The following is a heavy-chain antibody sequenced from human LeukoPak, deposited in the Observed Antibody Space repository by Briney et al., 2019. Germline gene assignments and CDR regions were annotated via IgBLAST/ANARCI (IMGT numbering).Heavy chain of an antibody. Sequence: SSETLSLTCTVSGGSISNYYWSWMRQPPGKGLEWIGYIYYSGSTNYNPSLKSRVTISVDPSKNQFSLKLSSVTAADTAVYYCARTLVGGDNWFDPWGQGTLVTVSS. CDR2: IYYSGST. CDR1: GGSISNYY. J-gene: IGHJ5*02. CDR3: ARTLVGGDNWFDP. D-gene: IGHD1-26*01. V-gene: IGHV4-59*01.